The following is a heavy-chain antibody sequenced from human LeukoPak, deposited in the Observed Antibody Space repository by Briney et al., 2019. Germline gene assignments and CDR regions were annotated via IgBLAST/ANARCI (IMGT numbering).Heavy chain of an antibody. J-gene: IGHJ3*02. CDR2: INTKTGNP. D-gene: IGHD3-9*01. CDR1: GYTFISYA. V-gene: IGHV7-4-1*02. Sequence: ASVKVSCKASGYTFISYAMNWVRQAPGQGLEWMGWINTKTGNPTYAQGFTGRFVFSLDTSVSTAYLQISSLKAEDIAVYYCARGGVLRYFDWLPTDACDIWGQGKMVTVSS. CDR3: ARGGVLRYFDWLPTDACDI.